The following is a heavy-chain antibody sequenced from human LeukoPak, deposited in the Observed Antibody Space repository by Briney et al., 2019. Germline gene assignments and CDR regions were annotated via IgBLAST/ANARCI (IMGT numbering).Heavy chain of an antibody. Sequence: GGSLRLSCAASGFSFSNYAMNWVRQAPGKGLEWVSAISGSGGSTYYADSVKGRFTISRDNSKNTLYLQMNSLRAEDTAVYYCAKYSYYFDYWGQGTLVTVSS. D-gene: IGHD4-11*01. CDR1: GFSFSNYA. CDR3: AKYSYYFDY. CDR2: ISGSGGST. J-gene: IGHJ4*02. V-gene: IGHV3-23*01.